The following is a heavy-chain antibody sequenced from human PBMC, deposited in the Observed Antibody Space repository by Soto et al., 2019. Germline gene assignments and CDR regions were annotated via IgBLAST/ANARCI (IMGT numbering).Heavy chain of an antibody. J-gene: IGHJ5*02. CDR1: GGSISSYY. D-gene: IGHD3-10*01. V-gene: IGHV4-59*01. CDR3: AREPGSGSYYRPFDP. CDR2: IYYSGIT. Sequence: SETLSLTCTVSGGSISSYYWSWIRQPPGKGLEWIGYIYYSGITNYNPSLKSRVTISVDTSKNQFSLKLSSVTAADTAVYYCAREPGSGSYYRPFDPWGQGTLVTVSS.